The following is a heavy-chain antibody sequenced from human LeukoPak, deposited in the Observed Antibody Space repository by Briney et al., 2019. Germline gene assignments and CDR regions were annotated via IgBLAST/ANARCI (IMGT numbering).Heavy chain of an antibody. CDR2: VYHSGST. CDR1: GYSLTNGYY. D-gene: IGHD3-10*01. J-gene: IGHJ6*03. Sequence: PSETLSLTCTVSGYSLTNGYYWVWIRQPPGKGLEWIGAVYHSGSTYYNPSLRSRVATSVDTSKNQFSLKLSSVTAADTAVYFCARSGPYYYHYLEVWGKGTTVTVSS. CDR3: ARSGPYYYHYLEV. V-gene: IGHV4-38-2*02.